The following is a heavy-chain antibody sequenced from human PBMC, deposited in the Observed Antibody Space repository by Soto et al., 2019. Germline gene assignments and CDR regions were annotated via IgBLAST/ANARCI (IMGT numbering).Heavy chain of an antibody. CDR3: VSPEGYYDSSGYTLDY. V-gene: IGHV4-59*04. CDR1: GGSITGYY. Sequence: ETLSLTCTVSGGSITGYYWSWIRQPPRKGLEWIGYIYYTGTTYYNPSLKSRVTLSMDTSKNQFSLKLNSVTAADTAVYYCVSPEGYYDSSGYTLDYWGQGTLVTVSS. D-gene: IGHD3-22*01. CDR2: IYYTGTT. J-gene: IGHJ4*02.